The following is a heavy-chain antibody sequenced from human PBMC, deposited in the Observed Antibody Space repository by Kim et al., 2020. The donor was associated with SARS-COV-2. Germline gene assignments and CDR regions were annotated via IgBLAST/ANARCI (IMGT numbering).Heavy chain of an antibody. J-gene: IGHJ4*02. Sequence: ASVKVSCKASGDTFSSYYMSWVRQAPGQGLEWMGIIIPSRGRTNYAQKFQGRVTITTDKSTSTAYMQLSSLRSEDTAVYYCAGEVVIVVVPAAPLDHWGQGTLVTVSS. CDR2: IIPSRGRT. D-gene: IGHD2-2*03. V-gene: IGHV1-46*01. CDR3: AGEVVIVVVPAAPLDH. CDR1: GDTFSSYY.